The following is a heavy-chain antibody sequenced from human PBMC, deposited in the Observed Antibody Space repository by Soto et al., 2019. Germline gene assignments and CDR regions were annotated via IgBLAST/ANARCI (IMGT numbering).Heavy chain of an antibody. V-gene: IGHV4-31*02. Sequence: LSLTCSVSGDSISRIDYYWTWIRQHPEKGLEWIGNIYFRGNTYYSPSLESRLTISVDTSKNQFSLKLTSVTAADTAVYYCAREGGSYDSGGYLIRGAFDIWGQGTLVTVSS. CDR2: IYFRGNT. CDR1: GDSISRIDYY. D-gene: IGHD3-22*01. J-gene: IGHJ3*02. CDR3: AREGGSYDSGGYLIRGAFDI.